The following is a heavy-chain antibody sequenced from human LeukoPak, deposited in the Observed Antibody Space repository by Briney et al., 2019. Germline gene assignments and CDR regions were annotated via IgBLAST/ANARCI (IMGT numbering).Heavy chain of an antibody. J-gene: IGHJ4*02. CDR2: IYYSGST. Sequence: SETLSLTCTVSGGSISSSTYYWGWIRQPPGKGLEWIGNIYYSGSTYYNPSLKSRVTISVDMSKNQFTLKLSSVTAADTAVYYCARGYCNSGSCFDFWGQGTRVTASS. CDR1: GGSISSSTYY. V-gene: IGHV4-39*06. D-gene: IGHD1-26*01. CDR3: ARGYCNSGSCFDF.